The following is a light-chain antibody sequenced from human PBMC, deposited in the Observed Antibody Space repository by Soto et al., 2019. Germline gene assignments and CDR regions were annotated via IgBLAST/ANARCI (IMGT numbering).Light chain of an antibody. CDR1: QSIFTY. Sequence: DIQMTQSPSSLSASVGDRVSITCRASQSIFTYVNWYQQKPGKAPKLLIYAASSLHSGVPSRFXGSGSGPDFTLPIDSLHPEDFATYFCQQSYSARPYIFGQGTKLEIK. CDR2: AAS. V-gene: IGKV1-39*01. CDR3: QQSYSARPYI. J-gene: IGKJ2*01.